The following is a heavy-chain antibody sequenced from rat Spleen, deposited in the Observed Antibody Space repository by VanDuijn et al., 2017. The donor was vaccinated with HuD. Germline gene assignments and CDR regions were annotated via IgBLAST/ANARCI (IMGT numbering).Heavy chain of an antibody. D-gene: IGHD3-1*01. CDR3: TIHPRY. CDR2: IWGDGST. V-gene: IGHV2-1*01. Sequence: QVQLKESGPGLVQPSQTLSLICTVPGFSLISHSVHWVRHPPGKGLEWMGGIWGDGSTDYNSALKSRLSISRDTSKNQVFLKMNSLQTDDTGTYYCTIHPRYWGQGVMVTVSS. J-gene: IGHJ2*01. CDR1: GFSLISHS.